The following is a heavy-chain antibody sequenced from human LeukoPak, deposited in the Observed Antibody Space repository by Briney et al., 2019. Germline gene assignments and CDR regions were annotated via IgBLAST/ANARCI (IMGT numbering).Heavy chain of an antibody. D-gene: IGHD3-10*01. CDR2: ISNSGST. V-gene: IGHV4-39*07. CDR1: GASISSSRQF. Sequence: KPSETLSLTCSVSGASISSSRQFWGWIRQPPGNRLEWIASISNSGSTYYSPSLMSRLTISVDTSKNQFSLKLSSVTAADTAVYYCARRVGRYFGERAYYYNYMDVWGKGTTVTISS. CDR3: ARRVGRYFGERAYYYNYMDV. J-gene: IGHJ6*03.